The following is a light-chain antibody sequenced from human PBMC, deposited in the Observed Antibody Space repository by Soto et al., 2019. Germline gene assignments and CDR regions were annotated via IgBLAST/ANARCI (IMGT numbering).Light chain of an antibody. Sequence: EIVLTQSPGTLSLSPGERATLSCRASQSVSSSYLAWYQQKPSQAPRLLIYGASNRATGIPDRFSGSGSGTDFTLTISRLQPEDFAVYYCQQYGSSPKTFGQGTNVDIK. CDR2: GAS. V-gene: IGKV3-20*01. CDR3: QQYGSSPKT. CDR1: QSVSSSY. J-gene: IGKJ1*01.